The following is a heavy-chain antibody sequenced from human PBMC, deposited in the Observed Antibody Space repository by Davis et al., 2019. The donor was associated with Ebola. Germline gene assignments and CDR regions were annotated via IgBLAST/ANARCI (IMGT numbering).Heavy chain of an antibody. CDR2: MSYSGRT. CDR1: GGSISSSSYY. CDR3: AKLKGAADLNWFDL. D-gene: IGHD6-13*01. V-gene: IGHV4-39*01. J-gene: IGHJ5*02. Sequence: PSETLSLTCTVSGGSISSSSYYWGWIRQPPEKGQEWIGTMSYSGRTYYNPSLKIQLNISVGTSQNQFSLKVTSVTAADTAVYYCAKLKGAADLNWFDLWGQGTLVTVSS.